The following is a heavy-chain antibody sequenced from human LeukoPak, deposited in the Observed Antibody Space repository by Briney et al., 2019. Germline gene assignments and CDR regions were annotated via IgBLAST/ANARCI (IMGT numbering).Heavy chain of an antibody. CDR3: ARDISWRFDP. J-gene: IGHJ5*02. V-gene: IGHV3-23*01. CDR1: GFTFSNYA. CDR2: ISGSTGGT. D-gene: IGHD3-3*01. Sequence: GGSLRLSCAASGFTFSNYAMNWVRQAPGKGLEWVSLISGSTGGTYYADSVKGRFSISRDNSKNTVYLQMNSLRVEDTAVYYCARDISWRFDPWGQGTLVTVSS.